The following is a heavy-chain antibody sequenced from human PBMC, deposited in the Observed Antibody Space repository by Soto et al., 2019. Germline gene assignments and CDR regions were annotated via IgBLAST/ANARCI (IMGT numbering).Heavy chain of an antibody. J-gene: IGHJ4*02. CDR2: IWYDGSNK. D-gene: IGHD3-9*01. CDR3: ARENYDILTGYYTPQGVFDY. CDR1: GFTFSSYG. Sequence: PGGSLRLSCAASGFTFSSYGMHWVRQAPGKGLEWVAVIWYDGSNKYYADSVKGRFTISRDNSKNTLYLQMNSLRAEDTAVYYCARENYDILTGYYTPQGVFDYWGQGTLVTVSS. V-gene: IGHV3-33*01.